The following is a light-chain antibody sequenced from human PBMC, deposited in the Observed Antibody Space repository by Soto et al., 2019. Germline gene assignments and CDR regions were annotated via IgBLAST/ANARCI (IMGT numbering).Light chain of an antibody. CDR3: KQYGSSPPT. CDR1: QSISSN. J-gene: IGKJ1*01. Sequence: VMKQSPATLSVSPGERATLSCRASQSISSNLAWYQQKPGQAHRLLIYAASSRATGIQDRFSGGGSGTDFTLTIRRMEPEDFAVYYCKQYGSSPPTVGQGTKVDI. V-gene: IGKV3-20*01. CDR2: AAS.